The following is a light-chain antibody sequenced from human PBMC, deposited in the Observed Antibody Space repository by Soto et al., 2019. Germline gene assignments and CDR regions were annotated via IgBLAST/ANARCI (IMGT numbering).Light chain of an antibody. J-gene: IGKJ1*01. CDR2: XAS. Sequence: IVMTQSPATLPVSTGERATLPXRASRSVSVSFAWYQQEPGQAPRXXIYXASTRATGIPARFSGSGSGTEFTITISGLQSEDVAVYCCQQYNNWRTFGQGTKVDIK. CDR1: RSVSVS. V-gene: IGKV3-15*01. CDR3: QQYNNWRT.